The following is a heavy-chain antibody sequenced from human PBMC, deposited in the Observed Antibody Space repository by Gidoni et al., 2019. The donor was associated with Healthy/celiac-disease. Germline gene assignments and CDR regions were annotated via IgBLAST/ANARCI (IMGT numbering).Heavy chain of an antibody. D-gene: IGHD4-17*01. CDR1: GFNFSRYA. Sequence: EVQLLEYGGGLVQPGGSLRLSCAASGFNFSRYAMSWVRQAPGKGLEWVSAISGSGGSTYYADSVKGRFTISRDNSKNTLYLQMNSLRAEDTAVYYCAKGGDTTVTPADFDYWGQGTLVTVSS. J-gene: IGHJ4*02. V-gene: IGHV3-23*01. CDR3: AKGGDTTVTPADFDY. CDR2: ISGSGGST.